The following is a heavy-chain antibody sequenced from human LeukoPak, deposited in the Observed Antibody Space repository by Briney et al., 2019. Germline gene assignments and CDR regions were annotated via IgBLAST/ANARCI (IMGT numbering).Heavy chain of an antibody. CDR3: ATGYSYTYDY. D-gene: IGHD5-18*01. J-gene: IGHJ4*02. CDR2: ISSSGSTI. CDR1: GFTFSSYE. Sequence: PGGSLRLSCAASGFTFSSYEMNWVRQAPGKELEWVSYISSSGSTIYYADSVKGRFTIPRDNAKNSLYLQMNSLRAEDTAVYYCATGYSYTYDYWGQGTLVTVSS. V-gene: IGHV3-48*03.